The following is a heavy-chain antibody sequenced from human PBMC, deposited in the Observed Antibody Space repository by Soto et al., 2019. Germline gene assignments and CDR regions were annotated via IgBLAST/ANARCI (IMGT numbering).Heavy chain of an antibody. D-gene: IGHD6-6*01. V-gene: IGHV4-31*03. CDR2: IYDSESA. J-gene: IGHJ4*02. CDR1: GESISSGGYY. Sequence: QVQLQESGPGLVKPSQTLSLTCNVSGESISSGGYYWRWIRHHPREGLEWIGYIYDSESAYYNPSLQSRVTISMDTSKNHFAMRLSSVTDADTAVYYCARASSSSSAADYWGQGTLVTVSS. CDR3: ARASSSSSAADY.